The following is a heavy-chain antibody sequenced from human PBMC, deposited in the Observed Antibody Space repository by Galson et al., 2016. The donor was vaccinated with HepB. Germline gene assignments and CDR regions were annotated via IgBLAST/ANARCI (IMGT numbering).Heavy chain of an antibody. J-gene: IGHJ5*02. CDR3: VRPESGHTSSWPT. V-gene: IGHV5-51*01. CDR1: GYDFTYYW. CDR2: IFPDDSDT. D-gene: IGHD6-13*01. Sequence: QSGAEVKKPGESLKISCQGSGYDFTYYWIAWVRQVPGKGLEWMGIIFPDDSDTGYSPSFQGLVTISVDKSINTAYLQWSSLKASDTAMYYCVRPESGHTSSWPTWGQGTLVTVSS.